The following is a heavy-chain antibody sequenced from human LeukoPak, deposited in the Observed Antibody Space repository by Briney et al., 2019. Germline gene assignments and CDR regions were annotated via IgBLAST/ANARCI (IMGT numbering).Heavy chain of an antibody. CDR2: ISSNGDVT. J-gene: IGHJ4*02. CDR1: GFSFSSYS. Sequence: GGSLRLSCAASGFSFSSYSMDWVRQAPGKGLEWAAYISSNGDVTHYADSGKGRFTISRDNAKNLLYLQMNSLRAEDTAVYYCARLFGSDGYWGQGTLVTVSS. CDR3: ARLFGSDGY. V-gene: IGHV3-48*01. D-gene: IGHD2-21*01.